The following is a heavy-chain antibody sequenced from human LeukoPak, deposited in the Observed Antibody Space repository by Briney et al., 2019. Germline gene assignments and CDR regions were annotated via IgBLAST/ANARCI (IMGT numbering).Heavy chain of an antibody. CDR2: INAGNGNT. Sequence: ASVKVSCKASGYTFTSYAMHWVRQAPGQRLEWMGWINAGNGNTKYSQKFQGRVTITRDTSASTAYTELSSLRSEDTAVYYCARELRLARWFDPWGQGTLVTVSS. V-gene: IGHV1-3*01. J-gene: IGHJ5*02. D-gene: IGHD4-17*01. CDR3: ARELRLARWFDP. CDR1: GYTFTSYA.